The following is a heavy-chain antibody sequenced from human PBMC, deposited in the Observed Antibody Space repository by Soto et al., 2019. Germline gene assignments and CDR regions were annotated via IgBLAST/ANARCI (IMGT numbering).Heavy chain of an antibody. CDR1: GFTFGIHA. Sequence: EVQLLESGGGLVQPGGSLRLSCAASGFTFGIHAMSWVRQAPGKGLEWVSFISGSGGSTYYADSVKGRFTISRDNSKKTLYLQMNSLRGEDTAVYCCGKGSAATNYFYYATDVWGQGTTVTVSS. J-gene: IGHJ6*02. D-gene: IGHD2-15*01. CDR3: GKGSAATNYFYYATDV. CDR2: ISGSGGST. V-gene: IGHV3-23*01.